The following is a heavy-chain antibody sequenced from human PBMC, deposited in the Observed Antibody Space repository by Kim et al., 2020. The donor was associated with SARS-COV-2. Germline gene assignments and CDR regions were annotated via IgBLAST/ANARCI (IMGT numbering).Heavy chain of an antibody. CDR3: ASNPGGSFDF. J-gene: IGHJ4*02. CDR1: GGSISSGSYH. CDR2: IYPSGTT. Sequence: SETLSLTCTVSGGSISSGSYHWGWIRQSPGKGLEFIGTIYPSGTTYYNPHLKGRVTMSVDTSKNQVSLELSSVTAADTAVYYCASNPGGSFDFWGQGTLV. V-gene: IGHV4-39*01. D-gene: IGHD1-26*01.